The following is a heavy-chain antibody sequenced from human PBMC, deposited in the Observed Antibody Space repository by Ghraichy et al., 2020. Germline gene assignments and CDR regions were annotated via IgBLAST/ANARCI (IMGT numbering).Heavy chain of an antibody. CDR3: ARGARILYSSGWYRGSWFDP. CDR1: GGSFSGYY. V-gene: IGHV4-34*01. CDR2: INHSGST. D-gene: IGHD6-19*01. J-gene: IGHJ5*02. Sequence: GSLSLPCAVYGGSFSGYYWSWIRQPPGKGLEWIGEINHSGSTNYNPSLKSRVTISVDTSKNQFSLKLSSVTAADTAVYYCARGARILYSSGWYRGSWFDPWGQGTLVTVSS.